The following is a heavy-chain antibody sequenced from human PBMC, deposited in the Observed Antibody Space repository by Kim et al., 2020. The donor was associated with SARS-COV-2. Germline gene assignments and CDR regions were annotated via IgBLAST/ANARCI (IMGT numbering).Heavy chain of an antibody. CDR1: GFTFSSYW. CDR3: ARFLTGLAAWDY. V-gene: IGHV3-74*01. Sequence: GSLRLSCAASGFTFSSYWMIWLRQAPGKGLVWVSRINGDGSSTTYADSVKGRFTISRDNAKNTLYLQMNSVRAEDTAVYYCARFLTGLAAWDYWGQGTLV. CDR2: INGDGSST. D-gene: IGHD3-9*01. J-gene: IGHJ4*02.